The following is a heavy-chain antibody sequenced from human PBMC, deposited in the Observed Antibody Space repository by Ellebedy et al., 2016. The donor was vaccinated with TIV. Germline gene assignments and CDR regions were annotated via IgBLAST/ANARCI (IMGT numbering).Heavy chain of an antibody. CDR3: ARELRWFEEPRYDR. Sequence: SETLSLXXTVSGASISSSSYTWGWIRQPPGKGLEWIASISDRGTTYYNPSLKSRATISLDTSKNQFSLRLNSLTAADTAIYYCARELRWFEEPRYDRWGQGTQVIVSS. J-gene: IGHJ5*02. CDR2: ISDRGTT. CDR1: GASISSSSYT. V-gene: IGHV4-39*07. D-gene: IGHD3-10*01.